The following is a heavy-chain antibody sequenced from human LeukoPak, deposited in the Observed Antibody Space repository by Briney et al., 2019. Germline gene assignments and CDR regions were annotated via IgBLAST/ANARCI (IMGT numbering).Heavy chain of an antibody. J-gene: IGHJ5*02. CDR2: ISGSGSTI. V-gene: IGHV3-48*03. Sequence: PGGSLRLSCAASGFTFSRYEMNWIRQAPGQGLEWVAHISGSGSTIYYADSVKGRFTISRDNAKNLLYLQMNGLRVEDTAIYHCVRDRGPLAGGQWWFDPWGQGTLVTVSS. CDR1: GFTFSRYE. D-gene: IGHD2-8*01. CDR3: VRDRGPLAGGQWWFDP.